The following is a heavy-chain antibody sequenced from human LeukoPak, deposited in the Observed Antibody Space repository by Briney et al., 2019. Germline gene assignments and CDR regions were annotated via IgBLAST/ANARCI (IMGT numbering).Heavy chain of an antibody. D-gene: IGHD1-26*01. J-gene: IGHJ6*03. CDR1: GFTFSTYS. Sequence: GGSLRLSCEVSGFTFSTYSMNWVRQAPGKGLEWVSSISSSSSYIYYADSVKGRFTISRDNAKNSLFLQMNSLRAEDTAVYYCARDPYSGNYGNYYYHYMDVWGKGTTVTISS. V-gene: IGHV3-21*01. CDR3: ARDPYSGNYGNYYYHYMDV. CDR2: ISSSSSYI.